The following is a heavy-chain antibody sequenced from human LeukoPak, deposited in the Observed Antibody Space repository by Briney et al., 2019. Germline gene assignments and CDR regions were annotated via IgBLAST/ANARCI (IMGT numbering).Heavy chain of an antibody. CDR2: INPSGGST. V-gene: IGHV1-46*03. CDR1: GYTFTSYY. CDR3: ARDSRGYNRNDEGGLY. D-gene: IGHD1-20*01. Sequence: ASVKVSCKASGYTFTSYYMHWVRQAPGQGLEWMGIINPSGGSTSYAQKFQGRVTMTRDTSTSTVYMELSSLRSEDTAVYYCARDSRGYNRNDEGGLYWGQGTLVTVSS. J-gene: IGHJ4*02.